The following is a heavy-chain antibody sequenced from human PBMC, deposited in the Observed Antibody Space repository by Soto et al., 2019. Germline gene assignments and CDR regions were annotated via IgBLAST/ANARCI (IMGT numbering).Heavy chain of an antibody. Sequence: GGSLRLSCAASGFTFSSYAMSWVRQAPGKGLEWVSAISGSGGSTYYADSVKGRFTISRDNSKNTLYLQMNSLRAEDTAVYYCAKDESMIVVVITFDYWGQGTLVTVSS. V-gene: IGHV3-23*01. CDR2: ISGSGGST. CDR1: GFTFSSYA. D-gene: IGHD3-22*01. J-gene: IGHJ4*02. CDR3: AKDESMIVVVITFDY.